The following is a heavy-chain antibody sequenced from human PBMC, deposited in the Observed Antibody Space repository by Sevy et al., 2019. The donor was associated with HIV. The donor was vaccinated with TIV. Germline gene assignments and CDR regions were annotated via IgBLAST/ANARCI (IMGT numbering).Heavy chain of an antibody. D-gene: IGHD6-13*01. Sequence: GESLKISCKGSGYSFTNYWIGWVRQMPGKGLEWMGIIYPGESDTRYSPSFQGQVTISADKSISTAYLQWSSLKASDTAIYYCAKTKIAATDGAFDIWGQGTMVPVSS. J-gene: IGHJ3*02. V-gene: IGHV5-51*01. CDR3: AKTKIAATDGAFDI. CDR1: GYSFTNYW. CDR2: IYPGESDT.